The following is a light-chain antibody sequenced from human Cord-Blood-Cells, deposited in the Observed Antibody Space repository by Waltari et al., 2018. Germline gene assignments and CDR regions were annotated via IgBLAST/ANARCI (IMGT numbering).Light chain of an antibody. CDR1: QSVSSN. CDR3: QQYNNWPPWT. CDR2: GAS. V-gene: IGKV3-15*01. J-gene: IGKJ1*01. Sequence: EIVMTQSPATLSVSPGERATLSCRASQSVSSNLAWYQQKPGQAPRLLIYGASTRATGSPARFSVRGSGTEFTLTISSLQSEDFAVYYCQQYNNWPPWTFGQGTKVEIK.